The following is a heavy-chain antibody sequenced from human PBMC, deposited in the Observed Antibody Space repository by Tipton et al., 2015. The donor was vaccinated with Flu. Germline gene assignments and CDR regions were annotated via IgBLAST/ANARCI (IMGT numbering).Heavy chain of an antibody. Sequence: LSLTCAVSGYSISSGYYWGWIRQPPGKGLEWIGSIYHSGSTYYNPSLKSRVTISVDTSKNQFSLKLSSVTAADTAVYYCAGQRLILDDSSGYYDYWGQGTLVTVSS. CDR3: AGQRLILDDSSGYYDY. D-gene: IGHD3-22*01. J-gene: IGHJ4*02. CDR2: IYHSGST. CDR1: GYSISSGYY. V-gene: IGHV4-38-2*01.